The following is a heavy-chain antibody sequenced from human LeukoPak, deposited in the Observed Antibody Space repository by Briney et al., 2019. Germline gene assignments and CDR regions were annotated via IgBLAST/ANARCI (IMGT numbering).Heavy chain of an antibody. CDR1: GFTVSSNY. V-gene: IGHV3-66*02. Sequence: GGSLRRSCAASGFTVSSNYMSWVRQAPWKGLEWVSVIYSGGSTYYADSVKGRFTISRDNSKNTLYLQMNSLRAEDTAVYYCARKRGYSYGNFDYWGQGTLVTVSS. CDR3: ARKRGYSYGNFDY. J-gene: IGHJ4*02. D-gene: IGHD5-18*01. CDR2: IYSGGST.